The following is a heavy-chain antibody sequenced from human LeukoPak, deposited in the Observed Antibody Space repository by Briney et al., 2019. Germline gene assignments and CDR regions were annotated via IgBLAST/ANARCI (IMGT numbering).Heavy chain of an antibody. J-gene: IGHJ4*02. CDR2: VHANGRT. D-gene: IGHD4-17*01. CDR1: GGSIRSSDYY. V-gene: IGHV4-61*02. CDR3: ARGRPYGDYFDY. Sequence: PSETLSLTCTVSGGSIRSSDYYWCWIRRSAGKALEWIGRVHANGRTYYNPSLKSRLTLSLDASESQLSLKLSSVTAADTALYYCARGRPYGDYFDYWGQGARVTVSS.